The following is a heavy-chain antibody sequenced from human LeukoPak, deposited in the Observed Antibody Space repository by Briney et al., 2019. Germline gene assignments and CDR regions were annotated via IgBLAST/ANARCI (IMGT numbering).Heavy chain of an antibody. V-gene: IGHV4-4*02. D-gene: IGHD3-10*01. CDR3: ARDKGWFGERNNWFDP. CDR2: IYHSGST. CDR1: GGSISSSNW. Sequence: SETLSLTCAVSGGSISSSNWWSWVRQPQGKGLEWIGEIYHSGSTNYNPSPKSRVTISVDKSKNQFSLKLSSVTAADTAVYYCARDKGWFGERNNWFDPWGQGTLVTVSS. J-gene: IGHJ5*02.